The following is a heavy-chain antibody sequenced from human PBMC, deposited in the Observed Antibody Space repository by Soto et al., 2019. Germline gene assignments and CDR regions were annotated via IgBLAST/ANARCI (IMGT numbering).Heavy chain of an antibody. CDR1: GGSMSNYY. V-gene: IGHV4-59*01. Sequence: SETLSLTCTVSGGSMSNYYWSWIRQPPGKGLEWIGYIYYIGSTNYNPSLKSRVTMSVDTSRNQPSLNLTSVTAADTAVYYWSRGYSPALGAPWARVNCFDAWGQGTLVTVSS. D-gene: IGHD1-26*01. CDR3: SRGYSPALGAPWARVNCFDA. J-gene: IGHJ5*02. CDR2: IYYIGST.